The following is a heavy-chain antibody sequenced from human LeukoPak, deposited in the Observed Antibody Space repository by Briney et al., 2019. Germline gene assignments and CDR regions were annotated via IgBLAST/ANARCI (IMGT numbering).Heavy chain of an antibody. CDR1: GFTFSSYG. V-gene: IGHV3-33*01. CDR2: IWYDGSKK. J-gene: IGHJ6*02. CDR3: ARDGKPGIAIYYHGMDV. D-gene: IGHD6-13*01. Sequence: GRSLRLSCAASGFTFSSYGMHWVRQAPGKGLEWVAVIWYDGSKKYYADSVKGRFTISRDNSKNMLYLQMNSLRAEDTAVYYCARDGKPGIAIYYHGMDVWGQGTTVTVSS.